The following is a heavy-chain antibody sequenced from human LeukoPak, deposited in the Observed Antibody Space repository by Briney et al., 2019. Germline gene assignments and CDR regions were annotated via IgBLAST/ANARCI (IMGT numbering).Heavy chain of an antibody. V-gene: IGHV1-69*13. CDR1: GGTFSSYA. J-gene: IGHJ6*02. CDR3: ASRTFPTPGNYYYYGMDV. CDR2: IIPIFGTA. D-gene: IGHD1-14*01. Sequence: SVKVSCKASGGTFSSYAISWVRQAPGQGLEWMGGIIPIFGTANYAQKFQGRVTITADESTSTAYMELSSLRSEDTAVYYCASRTFPTPGNYYYYGMDVWGQGTTVTVSS.